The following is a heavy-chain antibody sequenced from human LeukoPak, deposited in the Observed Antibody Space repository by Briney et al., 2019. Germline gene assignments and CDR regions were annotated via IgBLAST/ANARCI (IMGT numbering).Heavy chain of an antibody. D-gene: IGHD3-10*01. CDR3: ARANVLLWFGEFDY. Sequence: ASVKVSCKASGYTFTSYGFSWVRQAPGQGLEWMGWISAYNGNTNYAQKLQGRVTMTTDTSTSTAYMELRSLRSDDTAVYYCARANVLLWFGEFDYWGQGTLVTVSS. CDR1: GYTFTSYG. J-gene: IGHJ4*02. CDR2: ISAYNGNT. V-gene: IGHV1-18*04.